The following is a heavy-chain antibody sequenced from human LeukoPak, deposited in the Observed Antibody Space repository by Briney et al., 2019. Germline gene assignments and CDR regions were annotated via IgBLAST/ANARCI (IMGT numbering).Heavy chain of an antibody. D-gene: IGHD3-22*01. CDR1: GFTFSSYW. J-gene: IGHJ6*03. Sequence: GGSLRLSCAASGFTFSSYWMSWVRQAPGKGLEWVANIKQDGSEKYYVDSVKGRFTISRDNAKNSLYLQMNSLRAEDTAVYYCARGPQASYYYDSSGIYYMDVWGKGTTATVSS. CDR3: ARGPQASYYYDSSGIYYMDV. V-gene: IGHV3-7*01. CDR2: IKQDGSEK.